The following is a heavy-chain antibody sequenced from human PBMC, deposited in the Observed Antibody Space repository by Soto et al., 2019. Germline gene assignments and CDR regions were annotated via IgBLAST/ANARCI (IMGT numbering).Heavy chain of an antibody. D-gene: IGHD2-2*01. J-gene: IGHJ6*02. CDR1: GFTFSSYG. Sequence: GGSLRLSCAASGFTFSSYGMHWVRQAPGKGLEWVAVISYDGSNKYYADSVKGRFTISRDNSKNTLYLQMNSLRAEDTAVYYCAKAMLVVPAAYHYYGMDVWGQGTTVTVSS. CDR2: ISYDGSNK. V-gene: IGHV3-30*18. CDR3: AKAMLVVPAAYHYYGMDV.